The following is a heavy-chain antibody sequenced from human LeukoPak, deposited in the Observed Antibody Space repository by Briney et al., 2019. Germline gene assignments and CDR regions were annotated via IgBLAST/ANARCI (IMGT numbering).Heavy chain of an antibody. CDR3: ARETNYYGMDV. V-gene: IGHV3-13*01. J-gene: IGHJ6*02. CDR1: GFTFSSYD. Sequence: GRTLRLSCAASGFTFSSYDMHWVRQATGKGLEWVSAIGTAGDTYYPGSVKGRFTISRENAKNSLYLQMNSLRAGDTAVYYCARETNYYGMDVWGQGTTVTVSS. CDR2: IGTAGDT.